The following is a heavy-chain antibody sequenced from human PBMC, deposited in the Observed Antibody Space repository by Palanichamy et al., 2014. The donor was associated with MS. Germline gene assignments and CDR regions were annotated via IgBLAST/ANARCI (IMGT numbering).Heavy chain of an antibody. Sequence: EVQLVESGGGLVKPGGSLRLSCVASGFTLSSYSMNWVRQAPGKGLEWVSSISSSSSYIYYADSVKGRSTISRDNAKNSLYLQVNSLRAEDTAVYYCAREEGDSGYLDYWGQGTLVTVSS. V-gene: IGHV3-21*01. CDR3: AREEGDSGYLDY. D-gene: IGHD5-12*01. CDR2: ISSSSSYI. J-gene: IGHJ4*02. CDR1: GFTLSSYS.